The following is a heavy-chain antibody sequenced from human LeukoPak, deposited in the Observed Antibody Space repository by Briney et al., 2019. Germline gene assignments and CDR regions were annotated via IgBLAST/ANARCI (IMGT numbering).Heavy chain of an antibody. Sequence: GESLKISCKGSGSSFTNYWIGWVRQMSGTGLEWMGIIYPGNSDTTYSPSFQGQVTISADKSINTAYLQWSSLKASDTAMYYCARHSDAAMVVDYWGQGTLVTVSS. J-gene: IGHJ4*02. CDR1: GSSFTNYW. CDR3: ARHSDAAMVVDY. D-gene: IGHD5-18*01. V-gene: IGHV5-51*01. CDR2: IYPGNSDT.